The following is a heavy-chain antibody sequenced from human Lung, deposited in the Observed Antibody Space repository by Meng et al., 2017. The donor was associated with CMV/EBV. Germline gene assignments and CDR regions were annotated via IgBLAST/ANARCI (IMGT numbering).Heavy chain of an antibody. CDR1: GYTLTSYA. D-gene: IGHD3-22*01. CDR3: ARAGYDSSGYYPQPFDY. J-gene: IGHJ4*02. V-gene: IGHV1-3*01. Sequence: AEVKKPGASVKVSVKASGYTLTSYAMHWVRQAPGQRLEWMGWINAGNGNTKYSQRFQGRVTITRDTSASTAYMELSSLRSEDTTVYYCARAGYDSSGYYPQPFDYWGQGTLVTVSS. CDR2: INAGNGNT.